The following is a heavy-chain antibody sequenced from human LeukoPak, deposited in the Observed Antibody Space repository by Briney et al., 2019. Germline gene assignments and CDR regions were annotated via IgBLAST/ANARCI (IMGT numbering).Heavy chain of an antibody. CDR3: ARLGLPLGYCSSSSCYQRGRSAFDI. J-gene: IGHJ3*02. CDR2: INHSGST. CDR1: GGSFSGYY. V-gene: IGHV4-34*01. Sequence: PSETLSLTCAVYGGSFSGYYWSWIRQPPGKGLEWIGEINHSGSTNYNPSLKSRVTISVDTSENQFSLKLSSVTAADTAVYYCARLGLPLGYCSSSSCYQRGRSAFDIWGQGSMVTVSS. D-gene: IGHD2-2*01.